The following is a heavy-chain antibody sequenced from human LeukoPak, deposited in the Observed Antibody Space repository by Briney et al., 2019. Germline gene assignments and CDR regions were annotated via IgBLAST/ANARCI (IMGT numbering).Heavy chain of an antibody. CDR2: ISHGGST. D-gene: IGHD2-2*01. CDR3: ARQADVPSAIGYFDY. J-gene: IGHJ4*02. Sequence: SETLSLTCAVSDYSISTGYYWGGIRQPRGKGLEWIGSISHGGSTHYNASLKSRVTISVETSKNQFSLKLTSVTAADTAVYYCARQADVPSAIGYFDYWGQGTLVTVSS. V-gene: IGHV4-38-2*01. CDR1: DYSISTGYY.